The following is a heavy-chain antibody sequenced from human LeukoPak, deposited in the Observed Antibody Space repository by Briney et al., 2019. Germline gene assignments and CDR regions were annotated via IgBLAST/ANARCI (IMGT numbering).Heavy chain of an antibody. D-gene: IGHD7-27*01. CDR2: IYTSGST. CDR1: GGSISSYY. Sequence: KASEALSLTCTVAGGSISSYYWSWIRQPAGKGLEWIGRIYTSGSTNYNPSLKSRVTMSVDTSKNQFSLKLSSLTAADTAVYYCARDPDWGTAEYWGERALVTVSS. CDR3: ARDPDWGTAEY. V-gene: IGHV4-4*07. J-gene: IGHJ4*02.